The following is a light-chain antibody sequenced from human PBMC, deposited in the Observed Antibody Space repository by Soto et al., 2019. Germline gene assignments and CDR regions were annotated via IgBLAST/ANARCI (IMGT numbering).Light chain of an antibody. Sequence: EIVLTQSPATLSLSPGERATLSCRASQSVSIYLAWYHQKPGQAHRLLIYDASNRSTGIPARFGGSGSGPDFTLTISSLGPEDFVVYYCQQRSNWPQLTFGGGTKGEIK. V-gene: IGKV3-11*01. CDR1: QSVSIY. J-gene: IGKJ4*01. CDR3: QQRSNWPQLT. CDR2: DAS.